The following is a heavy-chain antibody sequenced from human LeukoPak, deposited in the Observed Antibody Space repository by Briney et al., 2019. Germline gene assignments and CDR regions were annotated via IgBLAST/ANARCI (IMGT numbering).Heavy chain of an antibody. CDR2: ISYDGSNK. Sequence: QPGGSLRLSCAASGFTFSSYGMHWVRQAPGKGLEWVAVISYDGSNKYYADSVKGRFTISRDNSKNTLYLQMNSLRAEDTAVYYCAKVESYSNYYYYYGMDVWGQGTTVTVSS. J-gene: IGHJ6*02. CDR1: GFTFSSYG. D-gene: IGHD4-11*01. CDR3: AKVESYSNYYYYYGMDV. V-gene: IGHV3-30*18.